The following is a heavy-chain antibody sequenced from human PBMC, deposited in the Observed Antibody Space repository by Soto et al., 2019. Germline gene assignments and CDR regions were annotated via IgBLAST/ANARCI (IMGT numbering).Heavy chain of an antibody. CDR3: AKDRDGAAAGPTKFAGMDV. CDR2: ISGSGDST. J-gene: IGHJ6*02. Sequence: EVQLLESGGGLVQPGGSLRLSCAASGFTFSSYAMSWVRQAPGKGLEWVSVISGSGDSTYYADSVRGRFTISRDNSKNTLYLQMNRLRAADTAVYYCAKDRDGAAAGPTKFAGMDVWGQGTTVTGSS. CDR1: GFTFSSYA. V-gene: IGHV3-23*01. D-gene: IGHD6-13*01.